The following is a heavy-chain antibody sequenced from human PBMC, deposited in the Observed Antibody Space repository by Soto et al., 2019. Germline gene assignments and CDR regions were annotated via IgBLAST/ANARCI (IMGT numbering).Heavy chain of an antibody. D-gene: IGHD7-27*01. CDR1: GGSISSGGYY. CDR3: ASSTNWANDAFDI. V-gene: IGHV4-31*03. Sequence: QVQLQESGPGLVKPSQTLSLTCTVSGGSISSGGYYWTWIRQGPGKGLEWIGNIYYSGNTYYNPSLKSRFTMSLDTSKNQFSLKLSSVTAADTAVYFCASSTNWANDAFDIWGQGTMVTVSS. CDR2: IYYSGNT. J-gene: IGHJ3*02.